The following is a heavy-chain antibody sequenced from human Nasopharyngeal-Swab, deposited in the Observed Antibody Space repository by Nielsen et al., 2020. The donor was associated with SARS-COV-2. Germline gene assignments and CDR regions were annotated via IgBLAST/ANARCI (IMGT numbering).Heavy chain of an antibody. V-gene: IGHV4-31*02. CDR2: IYYSGST. Sequence: WIRQPPGKGLEWIGYIYYSGSTYYNPSLKSRVTISVDTSKNQFSLKLSSVTAADTAVYYCARANSRSYFDYWGQGTLVTVSS. J-gene: IGHJ4*02. CDR3: ARANSRSYFDY. D-gene: IGHD1-26*01.